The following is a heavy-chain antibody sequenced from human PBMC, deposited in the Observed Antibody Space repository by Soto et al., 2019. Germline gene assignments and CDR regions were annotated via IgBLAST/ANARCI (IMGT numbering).Heavy chain of an antibody. J-gene: IGHJ4*02. CDR1: GFTFSSYW. CDR2: IQQDGSER. Sequence: EVQLVESGGGLVPPGGSLRLSCAASGFTFSSYWMGWVRQAPGKGLEWVANIQQDGSERHYGGSVKGRFTISRVNAKNSLYLQMNSLRAEDTAVYYCVESGGAADYWGQGTLVTVSS. V-gene: IGHV3-7*03. D-gene: IGHD2-8*02. CDR3: VESGGAADY.